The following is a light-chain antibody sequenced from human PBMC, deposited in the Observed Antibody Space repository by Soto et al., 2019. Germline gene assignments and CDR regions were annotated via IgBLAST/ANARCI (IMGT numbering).Light chain of an antibody. CDR2: GAS. Sequence: EIVLPQSPGTLSLSPGERATLSSRASQSVSSNSLAWYQQKPGQAPRLLIYGASNRATGIPDRFSGSGSGTDFTLTISRLEPEDFAVYYCQQYNTSPRTFGQGTKVDIK. V-gene: IGKV3-20*01. CDR1: QSVSSNS. CDR3: QQYNTSPRT. J-gene: IGKJ1*01.